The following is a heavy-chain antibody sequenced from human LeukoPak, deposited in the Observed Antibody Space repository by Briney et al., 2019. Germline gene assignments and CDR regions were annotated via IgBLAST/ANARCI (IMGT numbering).Heavy chain of an antibody. V-gene: IGHV3-23*01. D-gene: IGHD3-16*01. CDR3: AKDPDYVWGSYGFDY. CDR2: ISGSVGST. CDR1: GFTFSSYA. Sequence: GGSLRLSCAASGFTFSSYAMHRVRQAPGTGLEYASAISGSVGSTYYEDSVKGRFTISRDNSKNTLYLQMNSMRAEDTAVYYCAKDPDYVWGSYGFDYWGQETLVTVSS. J-gene: IGHJ4*02.